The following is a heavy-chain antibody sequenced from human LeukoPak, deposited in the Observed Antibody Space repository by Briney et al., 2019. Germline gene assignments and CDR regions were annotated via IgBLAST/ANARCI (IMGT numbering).Heavy chain of an antibody. V-gene: IGHV3-21*01. CDR2: IRSSSSYI. J-gene: IGHJ6*03. D-gene: IGHD3-10*01. Sequence: GGSLRLSCAASGFTFSSYTMNWVRQAPGKGLEWVSSIRSSSSYIYYAASVKGRFTISRDNAKNSLYLQMNSLRADDTAVYYCARDYYGSASYYNNYYYYMDVWGKGTTVTISS. CDR3: ARDYYGSASYYNNYYYYMDV. CDR1: GFTFSSYT.